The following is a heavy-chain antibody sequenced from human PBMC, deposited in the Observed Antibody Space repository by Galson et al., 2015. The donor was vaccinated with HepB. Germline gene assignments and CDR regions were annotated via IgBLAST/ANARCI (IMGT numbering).Heavy chain of an antibody. V-gene: IGHV1-2*02. CDR1: GYRVTDYH. D-gene: IGHD1-20*01. CDR3: ERESSPPQDNWIWGEYIWFDP. CDR2: INPLSGGT. J-gene: IGHJ5*01. Sequence: SVKASCKASGYRVTDYHIHWVRQAPGQGLEWMGRINPLSGGTIYPQKFQGRVTMTKDPAIYTAYMELRRLILDDTAMYYCERESSPPQDNWIWGEYIWFDPWGQGTLVTVSS.